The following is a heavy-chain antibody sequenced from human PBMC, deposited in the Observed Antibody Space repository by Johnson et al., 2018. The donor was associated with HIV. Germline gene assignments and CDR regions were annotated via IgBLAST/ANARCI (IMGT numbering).Heavy chain of an antibody. Sequence: VQLVESGGGVVQPGRSLRLSCAASGFTFSSYAMHWVRQAPGKGLEWVAVISYDGSNKYYADSVKGRFTISRDNSKNTLYLQMNSLRAEDTAIYYCARESHDDMWGQGTMVTVSS. V-gene: IGHV3-30*04. CDR2: ISYDGSNK. J-gene: IGHJ3*02. CDR1: GFTFSSYA. CDR3: ARESHDDM.